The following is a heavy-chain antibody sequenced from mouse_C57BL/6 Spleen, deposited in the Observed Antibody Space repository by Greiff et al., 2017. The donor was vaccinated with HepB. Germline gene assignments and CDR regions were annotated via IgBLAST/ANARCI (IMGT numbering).Heavy chain of an antibody. J-gene: IGHJ2*01. D-gene: IGHD4-1*01. V-gene: IGHV5-16*01. CDR3: ARDRDWDGYFDY. Sequence: EVQVVESEGGLVQPGSSMKLSCTASGFTFSDYYMAWVRQVPEKGLEWVANINYDGSSTYYLDSLKSRFIISRDNAKNILYLQMSSLKSEDTATYYCARDRDWDGYFDYWGQGTTLTVSS. CDR1: GFTFSDYY. CDR2: INYDGSST.